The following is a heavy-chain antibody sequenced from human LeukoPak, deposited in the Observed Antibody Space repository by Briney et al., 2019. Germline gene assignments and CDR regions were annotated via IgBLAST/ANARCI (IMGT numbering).Heavy chain of an antibody. CDR2: INTNTGNP. D-gene: IGHD4-17*01. CDR3: ASLGRDYGDYWFDP. V-gene: IGHV7-4-1*02. Sequence: ASVKVSCKASGYTFTSYAMNWVRQAPGQGLEWMGWINTNTGNPTYAQGFTGRFVFSLDTSVSTAYLQISSLKAEDTAVYYCASLGRDYGDYWFDPWAREPWSPSPQ. J-gene: IGHJ5*02. CDR1: GYTFTSYA.